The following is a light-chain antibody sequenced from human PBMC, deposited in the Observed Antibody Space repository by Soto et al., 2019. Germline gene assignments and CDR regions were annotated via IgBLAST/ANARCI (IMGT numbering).Light chain of an antibody. J-gene: IGKJ3*01. CDR2: YTS. Sequence: EVVMTQSPATLSVSPGERATLSCRASQSVGSHLAWYQQKPGQAPRLLIYYTSTRATGIPARFSGSGSGTEFNLTISSLQSEDFAVYFCHQYNNWPITFGPGTKVDIK. CDR1: QSVGSH. CDR3: HQYNNWPIT. V-gene: IGKV3-15*01.